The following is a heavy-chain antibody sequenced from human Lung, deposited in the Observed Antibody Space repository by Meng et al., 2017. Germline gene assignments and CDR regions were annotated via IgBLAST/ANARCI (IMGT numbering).Heavy chain of an antibody. Sequence: QVQVVQLGAEVKEPEAAVKVSCKATGYTFPDYWLHWVRRAPGQGLEWMGRINPKSGDTHYEHRFQGRVTMTGDTSISTAYMELSGLRSDDTAMYYCARDEDISAAGKLFGDYWGQGTLVTVSS. CDR2: INPKSGDT. J-gene: IGHJ4*02. CDR1: GYTFPDYW. CDR3: ARDEDISAAGKLFGDY. D-gene: IGHD6-13*01. V-gene: IGHV1-2*06.